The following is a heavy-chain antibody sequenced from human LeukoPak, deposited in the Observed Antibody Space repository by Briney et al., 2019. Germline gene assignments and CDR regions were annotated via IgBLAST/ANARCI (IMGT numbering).Heavy chain of an antibody. CDR3: ARALVEYYFDY. CDR1: GFTFSIFS. D-gene: IGHD2-15*01. J-gene: IGHJ4*02. CDR2: ISSTITTI. Sequence: GGSLRLSCAASGFTFSIFSMNWVRQAPGKGLEWISYISSTITTIYDADSVKGRFTISRDNAKNSLYLQMNSLRAEDTAVYYCARALVEYYFDYWGQGTLVTVSS. V-gene: IGHV3-48*04.